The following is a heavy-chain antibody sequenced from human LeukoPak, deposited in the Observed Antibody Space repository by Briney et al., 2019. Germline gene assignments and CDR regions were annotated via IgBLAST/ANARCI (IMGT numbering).Heavy chain of an antibody. CDR2: MNPNSGNT. CDR1: GYTLTTYD. V-gene: IGHV1-8*01. J-gene: IGHJ5*02. CDR3: ARGRGSGHKENWFDP. Sequence: ASVKVSCKASGYTLTTYDINWVRPATGHGLEWMGWMNPNSGNTGYTQKFQGRVTMTRNTSISTAYMELSSLRSEDTAVYYCARGRGSGHKENWFDPWGQGTLVTVSS. D-gene: IGHD6-19*01.